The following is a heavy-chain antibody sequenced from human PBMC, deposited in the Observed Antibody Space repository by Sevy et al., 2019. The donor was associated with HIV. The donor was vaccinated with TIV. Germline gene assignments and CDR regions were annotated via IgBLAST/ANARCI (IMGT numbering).Heavy chain of an antibody. Sequence: GGSLRLSCAASGFTSSSYAMSWVRQPPGRGQEWVSTLSDSGVSTYYADSVKGRFTISRDNSKNILYLQMNSLRAEDTAVYYCARDRATSATGTLFDYWGQGTLVTVSS. J-gene: IGHJ4*02. CDR3: ARDRATSATGTLFDY. CDR1: GFTSSSYA. V-gene: IGHV3-23*01. CDR2: LSDSGVST. D-gene: IGHD3-9*01.